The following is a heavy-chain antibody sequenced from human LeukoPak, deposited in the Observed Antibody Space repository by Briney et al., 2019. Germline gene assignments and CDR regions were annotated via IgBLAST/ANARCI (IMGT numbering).Heavy chain of an antibody. CDR1: GRFMLGSYG. CDR3: AKSTRYYDSSGYVDL. V-gene: IGHV3-30*18. Sequence: PGGSLRLSCTASGRFMLGSYGMHWVRQAPGKGLEWVAVISHTASMKVYAESVKGRFTVSRDNSKSTLYLQMNSLRPEDTALYYCAKSTRYYDSSGYVDLWGQGTLVTVSS. J-gene: IGHJ5*02. CDR2: ISHTASMK. D-gene: IGHD3-22*01.